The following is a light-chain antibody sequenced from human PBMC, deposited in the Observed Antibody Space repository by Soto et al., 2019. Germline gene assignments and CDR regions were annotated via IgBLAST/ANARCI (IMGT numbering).Light chain of an antibody. J-gene: IGKJ1*01. CDR2: GAS. CDR3: QQYGGSPPT. Sequence: EILLTQSPGTLSLSPGERATLSCRASQRVSSNYLAWYQRKPGQAPRLLIYGASSSATDIPNRFSGSGSGTDFTLTITRLEPEDFAVYFCQQYGGSPPTFGQGTKVEIK. V-gene: IGKV3-20*01. CDR1: QRVSSNY.